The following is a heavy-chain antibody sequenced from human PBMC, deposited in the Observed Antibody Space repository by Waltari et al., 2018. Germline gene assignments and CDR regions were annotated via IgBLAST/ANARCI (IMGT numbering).Heavy chain of an antibody. Sequence: VPLLESGGGLVHNGGCLRLSCPASGFTFSTYAMTWVRQAPGRGLEWVTSLSGSGRSTYYADSVKGRFTISRDKSKNTLYLQMSSLRAEDTTVYYCASNWFDAFDIWGQGTKVTVSS. CDR3: ASNWFDAFDI. CDR2: LSGSGRST. J-gene: IGHJ3*02. V-gene: IGHV3-23*01. D-gene: IGHD1-20*01. CDR1: GFTFSTYA.